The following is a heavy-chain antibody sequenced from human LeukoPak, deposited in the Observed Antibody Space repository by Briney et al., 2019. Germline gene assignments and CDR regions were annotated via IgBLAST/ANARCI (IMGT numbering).Heavy chain of an antibody. D-gene: IGHD3-3*01. Sequence: SETLSLTCTVSGGSISSSSYYWGWIRQPPGKGLEWIGGIYYSGSTYYNPSLKSRVTISVDTSKNQFSLKLSSVTAADTAVYYCARDHLANLASRLFDPWGQGTLVTVSS. CDR2: IYYSGST. CDR1: GGSISSSSYY. J-gene: IGHJ5*02. V-gene: IGHV4-39*07. CDR3: ARDHLANLASRLFDP.